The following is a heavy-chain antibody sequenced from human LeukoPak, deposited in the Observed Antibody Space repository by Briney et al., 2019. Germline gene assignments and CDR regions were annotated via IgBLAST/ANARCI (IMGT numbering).Heavy chain of an antibody. CDR2: INPNSGGT. Sequence: GASVKVSCKASGYTFTGYYMHWVRQAPGQGLEWMGWINPNSGGTNYAQKFQGRVTMTRDTSISTAYMELSSVTAADTAVYYCASRTPISRNYWFDPWGQGTLVTVSS. D-gene: IGHD3-3*02. CDR3: ASRTPISRNYWFDP. V-gene: IGHV1-2*02. J-gene: IGHJ5*02. CDR1: GYTFTGYY.